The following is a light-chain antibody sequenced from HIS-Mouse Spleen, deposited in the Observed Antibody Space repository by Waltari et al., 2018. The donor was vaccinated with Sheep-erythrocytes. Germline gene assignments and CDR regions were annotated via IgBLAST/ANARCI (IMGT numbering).Light chain of an antibody. CDR3: SSYAGSNNWV. V-gene: IGLV2-8*01. CDR1: SSDGGGYNY. CDR2: EVS. J-gene: IGLJ3*02. Sequence: QSALTQPPSASGSPGQSVTISCNGTSSDGGGYNYVPWYQQHPGKAPKHMIYEVSKRPSGVPDRFSGSKSGNTASLTVSGLQAEDEADYYCSSYAGSNNWVFGGGTKLTVL.